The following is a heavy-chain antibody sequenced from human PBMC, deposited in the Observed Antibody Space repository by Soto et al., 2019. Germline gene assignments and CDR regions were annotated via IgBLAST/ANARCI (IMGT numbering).Heavy chain of an antibody. V-gene: IGHV4-30-4*01. CDR3: ARASYYYGMDV. J-gene: IGHJ6*02. Sequence: SETLSLPCPVSGCSISRGDYYWSWIRQPPGKGLEWIGYIYYSGSTYYNPSLKSRVTISVDTSKNQFSLKLSSVTAADTAVYYCARASYYYGMDVWGQGTTVTVSS. CDR2: IYYSGST. CDR1: GCSISRGDYY.